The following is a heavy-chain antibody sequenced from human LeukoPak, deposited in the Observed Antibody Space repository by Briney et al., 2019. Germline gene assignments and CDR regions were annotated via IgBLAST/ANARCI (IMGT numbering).Heavy chain of an antibody. J-gene: IGHJ3*02. CDR3: ARDSGNYLDAFDI. Sequence: GGSLRLSCAASGFTFSNAWMSWVRQAPGEGLEWVSSISSSSSYIYYADSVKGRFTISRDNAKNSLYLQMNSLRAEDTAVYYCARDSGNYLDAFDIWGQGTMVTVSS. CDR2: ISSSSSYI. V-gene: IGHV3-21*01. D-gene: IGHD1-7*01. CDR1: GFTFSNAW.